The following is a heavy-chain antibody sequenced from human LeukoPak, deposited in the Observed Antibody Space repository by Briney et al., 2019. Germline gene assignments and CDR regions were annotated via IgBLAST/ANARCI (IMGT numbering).Heavy chain of an antibody. CDR2: LIPIFGTA. D-gene: IGHD5-12*01. V-gene: IGHV1-69*13. CDR1: GGTVSRYA. J-gene: IGHJ4*02. Sequence: ASVKVSCKASGGTVSRYAISWVRQAPGQGLEWMGGLIPIFGTANYAQKFQGRVTITADESTSTAYMELSSLRSEDTAVYYCAAGQGGVYSGYDTNFDYWGQGTLVTVSS. CDR3: AAGQGGVYSGYDTNFDY.